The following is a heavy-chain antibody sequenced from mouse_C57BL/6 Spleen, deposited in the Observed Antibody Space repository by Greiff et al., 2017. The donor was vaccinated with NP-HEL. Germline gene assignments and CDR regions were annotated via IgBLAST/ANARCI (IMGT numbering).Heavy chain of an antibody. V-gene: IGHV1-4*01. D-gene: IGHD1-1*01. Sequence: QVQLQQSGAELARPGASVKMSCKASGYTFTSYTMHWVKQRPGQGLEWIGYINPSSGYTKYNQKFKDKATLTADKSSSTAYMQLSSLTSEDSAVYYCARTPVVSPYYAMDYWGQGTSVTVSS. CDR3: ARTPVVSPYYAMDY. J-gene: IGHJ4*01. CDR2: INPSSGYT. CDR1: GYTFTSYT.